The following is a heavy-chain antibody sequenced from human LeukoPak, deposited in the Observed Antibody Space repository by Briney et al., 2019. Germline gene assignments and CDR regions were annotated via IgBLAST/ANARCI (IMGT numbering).Heavy chain of an antibody. V-gene: IGHV4-59*01. CDR2: IYHSGST. CDR1: GGSISTYY. J-gene: IGHJ6*02. Sequence: SETLSLTCTVSGGSISTYYWNWIRQPPGKGLEWIGYIYHSGSTNYNPSLQSRVTISVDTSKNQFSLNLNSVTAADTAVYYCARHSGSGYYSYFYTMDVWGQGATVAVSS. D-gene: IGHD2-15*01. CDR3: ARHSGSGYYSYFYTMDV.